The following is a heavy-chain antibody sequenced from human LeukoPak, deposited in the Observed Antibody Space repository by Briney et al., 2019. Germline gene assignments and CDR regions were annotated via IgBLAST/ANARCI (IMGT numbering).Heavy chain of an antibody. V-gene: IGHV4-59*01. CDR2: IYYTGST. D-gene: IGHD2-15*01. CDR1: GGSISSFY. CDR3: ARDPNTYCSGGSCHHDAFDI. J-gene: IGHJ3*02. Sequence: SETLSLTCTVSGGSISSFYWSWIRQPPGKGLEWIGYIYYTGSTNYNPSLKSRVTISVDTSKNQFSLKLSSVTAADTAVYYCARDPNTYCSGGSCHHDAFDIWGQGTMVTVSS.